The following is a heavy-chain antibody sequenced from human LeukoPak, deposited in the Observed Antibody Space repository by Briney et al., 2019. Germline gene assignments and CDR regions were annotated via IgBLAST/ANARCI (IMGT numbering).Heavy chain of an antibody. CDR3: AKAGYCTNGVCSPFDY. V-gene: IGHV3-30*18. CDR2: ISYDGSNK. Sequence: GGSLRLSCAASGFTFSSYAMSWVRQAPGKGLEWVAVISYDGSNKYYADSVKGRFTISRDNSKNTLYLQMNSLRAEDTAVYYCAKAGYCTNGVCSPFDYWGQGTLVTVSS. CDR1: GFTFSSYA. D-gene: IGHD2-8*01. J-gene: IGHJ4*02.